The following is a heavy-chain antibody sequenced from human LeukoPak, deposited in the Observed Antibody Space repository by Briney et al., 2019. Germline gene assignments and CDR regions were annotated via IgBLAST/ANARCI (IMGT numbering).Heavy chain of an antibody. CDR1: GFTFRDLY. CDR2: ISSGGTTP. V-gene: IGHV3-11*01. CDR3: ARRRAGYYVDY. D-gene: IGHD3-9*01. J-gene: IGHJ4*02. Sequence: PGGSLRLSCTASGFTFRDLYMDWIRLAPGKGLQWVSSISSGGTTPYYADSVKGRFTISRDNAKNSLYLQMNTLRAEDTAVYYCARRRAGYYVDYWGQGTLVTVSS.